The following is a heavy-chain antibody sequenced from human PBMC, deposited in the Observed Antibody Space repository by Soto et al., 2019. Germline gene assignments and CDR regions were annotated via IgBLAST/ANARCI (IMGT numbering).Heavy chain of an antibody. J-gene: IGHJ6*02. D-gene: IGHD2-21*02. CDR2: IHYTGST. V-gene: IGHV4-30-4*01. Sequence: SETMALTCAASGGSINSSNWWRWVNKKPGKGLEWIGYIHYTGSTSYNPSLQSRLTISVDTSKNQFSLKPTSVTAADTAVYFCAREDNGGDRDYYGLDVWGQGTTVTVSS. CDR3: AREDNGGDRDYYGLDV. CDR1: GGSINSSNW.